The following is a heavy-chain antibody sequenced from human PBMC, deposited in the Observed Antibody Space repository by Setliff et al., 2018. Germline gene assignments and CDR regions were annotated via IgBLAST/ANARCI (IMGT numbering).Heavy chain of an antibody. J-gene: IGHJ4*02. D-gene: IGHD3-22*01. CDR3: ARVGIYHSDSSGPFDY. V-gene: IGHV4-34*01. Sequence: SETLSLTCAASGGTFSDYYWTWIRQPPGKGLEWIGEINHSGISNYNPSLKSRVTIAVDTSNNQFSLNLASVTGADTAVYYCARVGIYHSDSSGPFDYWGQGTLVTVSS. CDR2: INHSGIS. CDR1: GGTFSDYY.